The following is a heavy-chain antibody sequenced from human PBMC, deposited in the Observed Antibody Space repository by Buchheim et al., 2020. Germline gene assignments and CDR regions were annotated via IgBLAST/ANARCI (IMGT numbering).Heavy chain of an antibody. CDR2: INHSGST. D-gene: IGHD2-2*02. CDR3: ARVYTVRSRGLRYFDL. Sequence: QVQLQQWGAGLLKPSDTLSLTCAVYGGSFSGYYWSWIRQPPGKGLEWIGEINHSGSTNYNPSLKSRVTISVDTSKNQFSLKLSSVTAADTAVYYCARVYTVRSRGLRYFDLWGRGTL. V-gene: IGHV4-34*01. J-gene: IGHJ2*01. CDR1: GGSFSGYY.